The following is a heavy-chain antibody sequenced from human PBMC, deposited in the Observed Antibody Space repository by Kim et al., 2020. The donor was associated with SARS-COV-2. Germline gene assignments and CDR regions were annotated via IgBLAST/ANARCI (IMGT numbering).Heavy chain of an antibody. V-gene: IGHV3-21*01. CDR2: ISSSSSYI. CDR1: GFTFSSYS. CDR3: ARDFMPLSSNWFDP. Sequence: GGSLRLSCAASGFTFSSYSMNWVRQAPGKGLEWVSSISSSSSYIYYADSVKGRFTISRDNAKNSLYLQMNSLRAEDTAVYYCARDFMPLSSNWFDPWGQGTLVTVSS. D-gene: IGHD3-16*02. J-gene: IGHJ5*02.